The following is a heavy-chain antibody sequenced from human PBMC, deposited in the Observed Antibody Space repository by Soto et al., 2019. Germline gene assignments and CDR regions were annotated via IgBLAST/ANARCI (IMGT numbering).Heavy chain of an antibody. D-gene: IGHD5-12*01. CDR1: GYTFTAYY. V-gene: IGHV1-2*02. Sequence: VELVQSSAEVEKPGAAVRISCKTSGYTFTAYYIHWVRQAPGQGLEWMGWINPNSGVANYAQNFQGRVTMTRDTSISTVYTELTKMRSEDTTISYCARQGSGSEYPQYFYYGMDVWGQGTTAAASS. CDR2: INPNSGVA. J-gene: IGHJ6*02. CDR3: ARQGSGSEYPQYFYYGMDV.